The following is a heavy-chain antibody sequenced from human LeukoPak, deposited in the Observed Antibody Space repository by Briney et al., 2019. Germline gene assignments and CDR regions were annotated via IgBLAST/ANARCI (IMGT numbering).Heavy chain of an antibody. V-gene: IGHV3-74*01. Sequence: GGSLRLSCAASGFTFSNSWMHWLRQPPGKGLVHVSRINRDGSFTDYADFVKGRFTISRDNAKNILYLHMNSLSADDTAVYYCARERWGYFDYWGQGTLVTVSS. CDR3: ARERWGYFDY. J-gene: IGHJ4*02. CDR2: INRDGSFT. CDR1: GFTFSNSW. D-gene: IGHD3-16*01.